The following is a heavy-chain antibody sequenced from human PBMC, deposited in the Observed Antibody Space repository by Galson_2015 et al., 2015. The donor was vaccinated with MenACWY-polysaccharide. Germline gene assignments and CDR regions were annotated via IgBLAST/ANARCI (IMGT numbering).Heavy chain of an antibody. CDR2: INADGSAT. J-gene: IGHJ5*02. V-gene: IGHV3-74*01. CDR1: GFSFSTYW. CDR3: TKAGAKYCRGSGCYFNWFDP. D-gene: IGHD2-15*01. Sequence: SLRLSCEASGFSFSTYWMHWVRHAPGKGLVWVSRINADGSATDYADSVRGRFTISRDNAKNTLYLEMNSLRAEDTAVYYCTKAGAKYCRGSGCYFNWFDPWGQGTLVTVSS.